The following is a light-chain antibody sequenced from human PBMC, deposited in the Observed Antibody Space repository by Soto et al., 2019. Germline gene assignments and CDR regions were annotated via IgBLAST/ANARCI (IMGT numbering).Light chain of an antibody. J-gene: IGKJ4*01. CDR2: AAS. Sequence: IQMTQSALSMSATVGDRVTITCRASRSISDCLNWYKQKPGEAPELLIYAASTLQSGVPSRFSGSGSGTDFTLTISSLQPEDSAAYYCQQSHSSPLTFGGGTKVDIK. CDR1: RSISDC. V-gene: IGKV1-39*01. CDR3: QQSHSSPLT.